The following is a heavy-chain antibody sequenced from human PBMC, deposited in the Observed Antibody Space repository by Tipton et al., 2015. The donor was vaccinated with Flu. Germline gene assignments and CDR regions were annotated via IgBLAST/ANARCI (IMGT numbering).Heavy chain of an antibody. CDR3: ARQQAADPVTFDY. CDR2: INAGNGNT. J-gene: IGHJ4*02. V-gene: IGHV1-3*03. Sequence: QLVQSGAEVKKPGSSVKVSCKASGGTFSSYAISWVRQAPGQRLEWMGWINAGNGNTKYSQEFQGRVTITRDTSASTAYMELSSLRSEDMAVYYCARQQAADPVTFDYWGQGTLVTVSS. CDR1: GGTFSSYA. D-gene: IGHD4-17*01.